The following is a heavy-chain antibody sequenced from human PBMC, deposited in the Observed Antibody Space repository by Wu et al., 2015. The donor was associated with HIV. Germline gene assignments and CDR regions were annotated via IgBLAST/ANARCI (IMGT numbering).Heavy chain of an antibody. D-gene: IGHD6-19*01. CDR3: ARSXKWLQLRYQGNFDS. CDR2: INPKNGGT. J-gene: IGHJ4*01. V-gene: IGHV1-2*02. CDR1: GYTFTDYY. Sequence: QVQLVQSGAEVKKPGASVKVSCKTSGYTFTDYYIHWMRQVTGQGPEWMGWINPKNGGTNYAQNFQGRLTMTRDTSISSVYMELKKLTSEDTAMYFCARSXKWLQLRYQGNFDSWGQGTLVTVSS.